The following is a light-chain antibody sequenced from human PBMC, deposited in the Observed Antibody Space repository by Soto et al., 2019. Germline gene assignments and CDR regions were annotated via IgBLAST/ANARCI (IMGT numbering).Light chain of an antibody. CDR2: DAS. J-gene: IGKJ5*01. CDR1: QNINRY. V-gene: IGKV3-11*01. Sequence: EIILTQSPATLSLSPGGRATRSCRASQNINRYLTWYHQKPGQPPRLLIYDASTRATGIPARFSGSGFGTDFTLTISSLEPEDAAVYYCQQRSNWPPITFGQGTRLEIK. CDR3: QQRSNWPPIT.